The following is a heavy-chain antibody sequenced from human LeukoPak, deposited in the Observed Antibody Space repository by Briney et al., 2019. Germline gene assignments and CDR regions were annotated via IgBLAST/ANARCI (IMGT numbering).Heavy chain of an antibody. CDR2: IYTSGST. J-gene: IGHJ5*02. CDR1: GGSISSGSYY. D-gene: IGHD4-17*01. CDR3: ARDAWVSTGWFDP. V-gene: IGHV4-61*02. Sequence: SETLSLTCTVSGGSISSGSYYWRWIRQPAGKGLEWIGRIYTSGSTNYNPSLKSRVTISVDTSKNQFSLKLSSVTAADTAVYYCARDAWVSTGWFDPWGQGTLVTVSS.